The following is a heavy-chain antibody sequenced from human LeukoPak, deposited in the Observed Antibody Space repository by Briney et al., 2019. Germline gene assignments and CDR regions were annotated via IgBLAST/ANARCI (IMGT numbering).Heavy chain of an antibody. J-gene: IGHJ4*02. Sequence: ASVKVSCKASGYTFTGYYMHWVRQAPGQGLEWMGWINPNSGATNYAQKFQGRVTVTTDTSTSTAYMELRSLRSDDTAVYYCARDYNYIYDYWGQGTLVTVSS. D-gene: IGHD1-1*01. V-gene: IGHV1-2*02. CDR1: GYTFTGYY. CDR3: ARDYNYIYDY. CDR2: INPNSGAT.